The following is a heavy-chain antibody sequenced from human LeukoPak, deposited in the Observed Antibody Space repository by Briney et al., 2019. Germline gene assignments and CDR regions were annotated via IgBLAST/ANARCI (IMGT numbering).Heavy chain of an antibody. CDR3: RCSIAVASFVDL. D-gene: IGHD6-19*01. Sequence: ASVKVSCKVSGYTLTELSMHWVRQAPGKGLEWMEGFDPEDGETIYAQKFQGRVTMTEDTSTDTAYMELSSLRSEDTAVYYCRCSIAVASFVDLWGQGTLVTVSS. CDR2: FDPEDGET. J-gene: IGHJ5*02. V-gene: IGHV1-24*01. CDR1: GYTLTELS.